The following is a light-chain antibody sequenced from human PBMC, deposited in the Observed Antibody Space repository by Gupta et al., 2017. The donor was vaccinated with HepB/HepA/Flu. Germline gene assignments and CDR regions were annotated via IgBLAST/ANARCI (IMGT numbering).Light chain of an antibody. CDR3: CSYADTTHVV. CDR2: EVT. J-gene: IGLJ2*01. V-gene: IGLV2-23*02. Sequence: QSALTPPASVSGSPGQSTHVSRTGTSSDVGSYNLVSWYQQHPGKAPKLMIYEVTKRPSGVSNRFSGSKSGNTAALTISGLQAEDEADYYCCSYADTTHVVFGGGTKLTVL. CDR1: SSDVGSYNL.